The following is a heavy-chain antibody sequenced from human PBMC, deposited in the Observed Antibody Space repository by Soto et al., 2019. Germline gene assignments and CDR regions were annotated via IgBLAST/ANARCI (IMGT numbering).Heavy chain of an antibody. Sequence: GESLKISCKGSGYSFTSYWIGWVRQMPGKGLEWMGIIYPGDSDTRYSPSFQGQVTISADKSISTAYLQWSSLKASDTATYYCARHVGGTTVTQNYYYYYYMDVWGKGTTVTVSS. CDR3: ARHVGGTTVTQNYYYYYYMDV. D-gene: IGHD4-17*01. J-gene: IGHJ6*03. CDR2: IYPGDSDT. V-gene: IGHV5-51*01. CDR1: GYSFTSYW.